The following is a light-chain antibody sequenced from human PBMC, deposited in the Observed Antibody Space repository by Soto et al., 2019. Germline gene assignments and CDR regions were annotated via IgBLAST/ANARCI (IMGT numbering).Light chain of an antibody. J-gene: IGKJ3*01. CDR3: QQYGSSPLT. CDR2: AAS. Sequence: EIVLTQSPGTLSLSPGEGATLSCRASQSVSSNFLAWYQQKPGQAPRLLIYAASSRATGISDRFSGSGSETDFTFTIRRLEPEDFAVYYCQQYGSSPLTFGPGTKVDIK. V-gene: IGKV3-20*01. CDR1: QSVSSNF.